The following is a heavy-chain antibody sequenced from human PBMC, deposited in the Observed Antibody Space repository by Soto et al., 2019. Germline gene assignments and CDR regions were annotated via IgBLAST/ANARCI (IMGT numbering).Heavy chain of an antibody. Sequence: PSETLSLTCTVSGGSVSSGSYYWSWIRQSPGKGLEWIGYIYYSGSTNYNPSLKSRVTISVDTSKNQFSLKLRSVTAADAAVYYCARTPYSFGLYFFDYWAQGTLVTVSS. CDR3: ARTPYSFGLYFFDY. J-gene: IGHJ4*02. CDR2: IYYSGST. V-gene: IGHV4-61*01. CDR1: GGSVSSGSYY. D-gene: IGHD5-18*01.